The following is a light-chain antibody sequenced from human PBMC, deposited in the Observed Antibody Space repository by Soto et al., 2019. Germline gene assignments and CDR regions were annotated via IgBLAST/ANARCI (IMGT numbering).Light chain of an antibody. CDR2: EVS. CDR1: SGDVDGYYY. V-gene: IGLV2-14*01. Sequence: QSALTQPASVSGSPGQSITISCTGTSGDVDGYYYVSWYQQLPGKAPKLMISEVSNRPSGVSNRFSGSKSGNTASLTISGLQAEDEADYYCSSYTAGGTIFGTGTKVTVL. J-gene: IGLJ1*01. CDR3: SSYTAGGTI.